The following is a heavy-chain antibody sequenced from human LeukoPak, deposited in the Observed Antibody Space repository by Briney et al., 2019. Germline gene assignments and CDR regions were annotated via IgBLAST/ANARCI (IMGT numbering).Heavy chain of an antibody. CDR2: ISTGDSDT. CDR1: GYSFTSYW. Sequence: AESLKISCKGSGYSFTSYWIGWVRQMPGKGLGWMGIISTGDSDTRYSPSFQGRVTISGDKSISTAYLQWSSLKASDSAMYYCARQRYSGYDSIDYWGQGTLVTVSS. CDR3: ARQRYSGYDSIDY. J-gene: IGHJ4*02. V-gene: IGHV5-51*01. D-gene: IGHD5-12*01.